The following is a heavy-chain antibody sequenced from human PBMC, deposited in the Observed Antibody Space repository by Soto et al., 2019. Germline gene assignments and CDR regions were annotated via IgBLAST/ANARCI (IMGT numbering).Heavy chain of an antibody. V-gene: IGHV3-64D*08. CDR1: GFTFSNYA. CDR2: ISSNGGST. CDR3: VKDTTVETNYYDSSGYRRFDY. J-gene: IGHJ4*02. D-gene: IGHD3-22*01. Sequence: GGSLRLSCSASGFTFSNYAMHWVRQAPGKGLEHVSAISSNGGSTYYADSVKGRFTISRDNSKNTLYLQVSCLRVEDTAVYYCVKDTTVETNYYDSSGYRRFDYRGQGNIVTGSS.